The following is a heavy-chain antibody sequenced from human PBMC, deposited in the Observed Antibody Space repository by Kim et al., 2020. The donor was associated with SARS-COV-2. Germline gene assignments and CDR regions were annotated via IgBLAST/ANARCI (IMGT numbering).Heavy chain of an antibody. CDR2: ISYDGSNK. Sequence: GGSLRLSCAASGFTFSSYAMHWVRQAPGKGLEWVAVISYDGSNKYYADSVKGRFTISRDNSKNTLYLQMNSLRAEDTAVYYCARTEILTGPRGGWFDPWGQGTLVTVSS. D-gene: IGHD3-9*01. CDR3: ARTEILTGPRGGWFDP. J-gene: IGHJ5*02. V-gene: IGHV3-30-3*01. CDR1: GFTFSSYA.